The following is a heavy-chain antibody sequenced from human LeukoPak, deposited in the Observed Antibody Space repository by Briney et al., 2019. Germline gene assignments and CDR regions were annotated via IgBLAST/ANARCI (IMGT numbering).Heavy chain of an antibody. CDR1: GGSISSSSYY. J-gene: IGHJ4*02. D-gene: IGHD4-11*01. CDR3: ARTLTNAIDY. CDR2: IYYSGST. Sequence: SETLSLTCTVSGGSISSSSYYWGWIRRPPGKGLEWIGSIYYSGSTYYNPSLKSRVTISVDTSKNQFSLKLSSVTAADTAVYYCARTLTNAIDYWGQGTLVTVSS. V-gene: IGHV4-39*01.